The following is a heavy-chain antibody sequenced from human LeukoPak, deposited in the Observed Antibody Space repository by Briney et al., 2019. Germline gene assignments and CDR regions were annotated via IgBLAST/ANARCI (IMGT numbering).Heavy chain of an antibody. J-gene: IGHJ4*02. V-gene: IGHV4-34*01. CDR3: ARGSPAAGGSLDY. CDR1: GESFSGYY. D-gene: IGHD6-13*01. CDR2: ITHSGTT. Sequence: ASETLSLTCAVYGESFSGYYWNWIRQPPGRGLEWIGEITHSGTTNHSPSLKSRVTISVDTSKNQFSLKLTSVTAADTAVYYCARGSPAAGGSLDYRGQGTLVTVSS.